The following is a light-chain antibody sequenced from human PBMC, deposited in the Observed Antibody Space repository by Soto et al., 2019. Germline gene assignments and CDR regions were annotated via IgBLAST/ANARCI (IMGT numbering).Light chain of an antibody. CDR2: AAS. CDR1: QTIDTN. Sequence: EIVMTQSPGTLSVSPGERATLSCRASQTIDTNLAWYQQKPGQAPRLLIFAASTRATGIPARFSGSGSGTEFSLTITSLQSEDVALYYCQQYNNRPPWTFGQGTKVDI. CDR3: QQYNNRPPWT. V-gene: IGKV3-15*01. J-gene: IGKJ1*01.